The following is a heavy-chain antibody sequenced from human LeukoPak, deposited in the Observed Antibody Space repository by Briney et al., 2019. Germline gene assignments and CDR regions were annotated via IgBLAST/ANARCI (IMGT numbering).Heavy chain of an antibody. CDR2: ISGSGGST. Sequence: GGSLRLSCAAPGFTFSSYAMSWVRQAPGKGLEWVSAISGSGGSTYYADSVKGRFTISRDNSKNTLYLQMNSLRAEDTAVYYCARDKRPRLTYSGSYSWGQGTLVTVSS. CDR3: ARDKRPRLTYSGSYS. D-gene: IGHD1-26*01. J-gene: IGHJ4*02. V-gene: IGHV3-23*01. CDR1: GFTFSSYA.